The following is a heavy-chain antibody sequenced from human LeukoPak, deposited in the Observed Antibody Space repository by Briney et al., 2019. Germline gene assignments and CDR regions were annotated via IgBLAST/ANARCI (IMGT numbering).Heavy chain of an antibody. CDR3: ATGYGGNSGSWYFDL. J-gene: IGHJ2*01. V-gene: IGHV4-59*08. D-gene: IGHD4-23*01. Sequence: SETLSLTCTVSGXSINIYYGSWIRQPPGKGLESIVYFYYSGSTNYNPSLKSRVTISVDTSKNQFSLKLSSVTAADTALYYCATGYGGNSGSWYFDLWGRGTLVAVSS. CDR1: GXSINIYY. CDR2: FYYSGST.